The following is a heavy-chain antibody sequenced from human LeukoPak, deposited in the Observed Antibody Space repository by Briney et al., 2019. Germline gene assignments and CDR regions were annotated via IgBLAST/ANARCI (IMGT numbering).Heavy chain of an antibody. V-gene: IGHV4-34*01. D-gene: IGHD4-11*01. CDR3: ARGYSNSSWFDP. CDR1: GGSFSGYY. J-gene: IGHJ5*02. CDR2: INHSGST. Sequence: SETLSLTCAVYGGSFSGYYLSWIRQPPGKGLEWIGEINHSGSTNYNPSLKSRVTISVDTSKNQFSLKLSSVTAADTAVYYCARGYSNSSWFDPWGQGTLVTVSS.